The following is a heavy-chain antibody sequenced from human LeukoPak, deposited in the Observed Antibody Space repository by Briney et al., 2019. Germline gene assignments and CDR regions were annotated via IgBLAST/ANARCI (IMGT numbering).Heavy chain of an antibody. CDR2: IWYDGSNK. V-gene: IGHV3-33*01. CDR3: ARDYYYDSSGYWDYYFDY. D-gene: IGHD3-22*01. J-gene: IGHJ4*02. Sequence: GGSPRLSCAASGFTFRRFGMHWVRQAPGKGLEWVAVIWYDGSNKYYPDSVKGRFTIPRDNSKNTLYLEMNSLRAEDTAVYYCARDYYYDSSGYWDYYFDYWGQGTLVSVSS. CDR1: GFTFRRFG.